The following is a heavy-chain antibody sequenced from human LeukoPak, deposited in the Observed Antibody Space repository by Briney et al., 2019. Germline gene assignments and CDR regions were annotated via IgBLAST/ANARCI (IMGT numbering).Heavy chain of an antibody. J-gene: IGHJ6*02. V-gene: IGHV3-53*04. Sequence: PGGSLRLSCAASGFTVSSNYMSWVRQAPGKGLEWVSVIYSGGSTYYADSVKGRFTISRHNSKNTLYLQMNSLRPEDTAVYYCARDLRSGYRPDYYYGMDVWGQGTTVTVSS. CDR1: GFTVSSNY. CDR3: ARDLRSGYRPDYYYGMDV. CDR2: IYSGGST. D-gene: IGHD3-22*01.